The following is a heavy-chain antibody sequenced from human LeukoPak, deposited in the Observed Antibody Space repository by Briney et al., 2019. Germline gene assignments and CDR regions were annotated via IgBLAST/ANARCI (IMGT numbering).Heavy chain of an antibody. CDR2: IYPSGNT. D-gene: IGHD2-8*01. CDR1: GASISSGGSS. CDR3: ARVRSSNGDSYYFDY. Sequence: SETLSLTCAVSGASISSGGSSWSWIRQPPGKGLEWIGYIYPSGNTYYNPSLKRRVTISLDKSKNQFSLNLTSVTAADTAVYYCARVRSSNGDSYYFDYWGQGALVTVSS. V-gene: IGHV4-30-2*01. J-gene: IGHJ4*02.